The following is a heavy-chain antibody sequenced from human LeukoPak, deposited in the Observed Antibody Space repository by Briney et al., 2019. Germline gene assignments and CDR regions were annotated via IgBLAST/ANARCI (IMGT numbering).Heavy chain of an antibody. CDR2: INPSGGST. CDR1: GYTFTSYY. V-gene: IGHV1-46*01. J-gene: IGHJ4*02. Sequence: ASVKVSCKASGYTFTSYYMHWVRQAPGEGLEWMGIINPSGGSTSYAQKFQGRVTMTRDTSTSTVYMELSSLRSEDTAVYYCARTTIAAAPTDYWGQGTLVTVSS. CDR3: ARTTIAAAPTDY. D-gene: IGHD6-13*01.